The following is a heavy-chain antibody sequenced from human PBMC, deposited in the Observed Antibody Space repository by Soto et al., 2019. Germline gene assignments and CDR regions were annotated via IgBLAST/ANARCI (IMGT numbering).Heavy chain of an antibody. V-gene: IGHV3-23*01. CDR3: AKQRADYGSGSDTYYFDF. J-gene: IGHJ4*02. CDR1: GFTFSSYA. Sequence: EVQLLESGGGLEQRGGSLRLSCAASGFTFSSYAMNWVRQAPGKGLEWVSALSGSGGTTYYADSVRGRFTISRDNSKNTLFLQMNSLRAEDTALYYCAKQRADYGSGSDTYYFDFWGQGTLVTVSS. D-gene: IGHD3-10*01. CDR2: LSGSGGTT.